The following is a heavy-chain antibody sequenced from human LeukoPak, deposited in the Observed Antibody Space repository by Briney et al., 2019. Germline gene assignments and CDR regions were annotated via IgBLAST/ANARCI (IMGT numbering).Heavy chain of an antibody. V-gene: IGHV1-69*04. Sequence: SVKVSCKASGGTFSSYAISWVRQAPGQGLEWKGRIIPILGIANYAQKFQGRVTITADKSTSTAYMELSSLRSEDTAVYYCARIPNDYGDYDDYWGQGTLVTFSS. CDR3: ARIPNDYGDYDDY. D-gene: IGHD4-17*01. CDR1: GGTFSSYA. CDR2: IIPILGIA. J-gene: IGHJ4*02.